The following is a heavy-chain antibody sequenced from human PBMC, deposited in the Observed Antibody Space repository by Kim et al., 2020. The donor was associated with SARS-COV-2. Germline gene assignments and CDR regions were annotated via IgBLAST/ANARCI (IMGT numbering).Heavy chain of an antibody. Sequence: SETLSLTCAVSGGSISSSNWWSWVRQPPGKGLEWIGEIYHSGSTNYNPSLKSRVTISVDKSKNQFSLKLSSVTAADTAVYYCARDGLSYDILTGYLYYFDYWGQGTLVTVSS. CDR2: IYHSGST. J-gene: IGHJ4*02. CDR3: ARDGLSYDILTGYLYYFDY. CDR1: GGSISSSNW. D-gene: IGHD3-9*01. V-gene: IGHV4-4*02.